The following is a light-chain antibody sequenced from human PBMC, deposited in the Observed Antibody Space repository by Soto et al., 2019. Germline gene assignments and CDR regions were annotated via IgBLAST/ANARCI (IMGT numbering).Light chain of an antibody. CDR1: SSDIGGYNY. CDR3: SSYASSITYV. Sequence: QSALTQPASVSGSPGQSITISCIGTSSDIGGYNYVSWYQQHPGKAPKLMIYEVSNRPSGVPFRFSGSKSGNTASLTISGLQAEDEADYYCSSYASSITYVFGTGTKVTVL. CDR2: EVS. V-gene: IGLV2-14*01. J-gene: IGLJ1*01.